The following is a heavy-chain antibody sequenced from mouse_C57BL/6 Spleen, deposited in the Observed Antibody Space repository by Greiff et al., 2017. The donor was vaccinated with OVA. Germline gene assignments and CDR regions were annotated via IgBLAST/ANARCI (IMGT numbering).Heavy chain of an antibody. V-gene: IGHV1-76*01. D-gene: IGHD1-1*01. CDR3: AREAATVVARYFDV. CDR1: GYTFTDYY. J-gene: IGHJ1*03. CDR2: IYPGSGNT. Sequence: QVQLKESGAELVRPGASVKLSCKASGYTFTDYYINWVKQRPGQGLEWIARIYPGSGNTYYNEKFKGKATLTAEKSSSTAYMQLSSLTSEDSAVYFCAREAATVVARYFDVWGTGTTVTVSS.